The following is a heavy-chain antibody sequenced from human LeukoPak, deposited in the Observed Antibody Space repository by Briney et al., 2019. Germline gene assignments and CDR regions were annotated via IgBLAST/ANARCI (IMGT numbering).Heavy chain of an antibody. Sequence: ASVKVSYKASGGTFSNYAFSWVRQAPGQGLEWMGWISAYNGNTNYAQKLQGRVTMTTDTSTSTAYMELRSLRSDDTAVYYCARDRAAVADYWGQGTLVTVSS. J-gene: IGHJ4*02. CDR1: GGTFSNYA. D-gene: IGHD6-19*01. V-gene: IGHV1-18*01. CDR3: ARDRAAVADY. CDR2: ISAYNGNT.